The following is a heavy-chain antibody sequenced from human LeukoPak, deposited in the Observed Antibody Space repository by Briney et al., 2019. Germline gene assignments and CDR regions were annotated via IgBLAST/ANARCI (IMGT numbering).Heavy chain of an antibody. V-gene: IGHV4-4*02. CDR1: GGSIRSPNW. CDR2: ISLTGET. J-gene: IGHJ4*02. Sequence: PSETLSLTCGVSGGSIRSPNWWSCVRQPPGQGLEWIGEISLTGETNYNPSLNGRVTMSLDGSRNQLSLTLTSVTAADTAIYYCSRESRAFCTFGYWGQGTLVIVPP. D-gene: IGHD2/OR15-2a*01. CDR3: SRESRAFCTFGY.